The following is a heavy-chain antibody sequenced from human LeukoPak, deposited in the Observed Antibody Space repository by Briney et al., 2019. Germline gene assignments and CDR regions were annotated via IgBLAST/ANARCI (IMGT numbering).Heavy chain of an antibody. CDR3: ARVRGGYCSGTSCYNAFDI. D-gene: IGHD2-2*02. V-gene: IGHV3-7*01. CDR1: GFTLSSYW. J-gene: IGHJ3*02. CDR2: IKEDGSEK. Sequence: PGGSLRLSCAAPGFTLSSYWMDWVRQAPGKGLEWVANIKEDGSEKYYVNTVKGRFTLSRDNAQNSLYLQMNSLRGEATAVYYCARVRGGYCSGTSCYNAFDIWGQGTMVTVSS.